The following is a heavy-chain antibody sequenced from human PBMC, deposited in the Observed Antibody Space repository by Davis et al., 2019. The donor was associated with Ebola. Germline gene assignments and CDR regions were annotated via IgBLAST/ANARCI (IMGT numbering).Heavy chain of an antibody. CDR1: GFTFSDYF. CDR3: ARERIIGTNRGRLDS. J-gene: IGHJ5*01. CDR2: INKDGSEM. D-gene: IGHD1-7*01. Sequence: PGGSLRLSCAASGFTFSDYFMSWVRQAPGKGLEWVANINKDGSEMHYVDSLKGRFTISRDNARNSLHLQMTSLRVEDTAVYYCARERIIGTNRGRLDSWGHGTLVTVSS. V-gene: IGHV3-7*03.